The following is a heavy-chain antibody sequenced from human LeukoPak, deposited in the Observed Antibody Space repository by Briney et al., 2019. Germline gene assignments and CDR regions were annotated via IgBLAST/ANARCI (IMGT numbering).Heavy chain of an antibody. CDR3: ARGNSYMDV. Sequence: GGSLRLSCAASGFTFSSYSMNWVRQAPGKGLEWVSYISSSSGTIYYADSVKGRFTISRDNAMNSLYLQMNSLRAEDTAVYSCARGNSYMDVWGKGTTVTVTS. V-gene: IGHV3-48*01. CDR2: ISSSSGTI. J-gene: IGHJ6*03. CDR1: GFTFSSYS.